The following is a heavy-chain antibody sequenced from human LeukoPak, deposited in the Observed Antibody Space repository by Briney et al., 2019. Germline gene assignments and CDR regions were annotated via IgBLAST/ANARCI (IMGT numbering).Heavy chain of an antibody. CDR2: VHYSGTT. Sequence: SGTLSLTCTVSDGSITNYDWSWVRQPPGKGLEFIGHVHYSGTTNYNPSLRSRVTISIDTSKKHFFLKLKSVTAAVTAVYYCARMGNPATVTADYWGQGTLVTVSS. CDR3: ARMGNPATVTADY. CDR1: DGSITNYD. V-gene: IGHV4-59*01. J-gene: IGHJ4*02. D-gene: IGHD4-17*01.